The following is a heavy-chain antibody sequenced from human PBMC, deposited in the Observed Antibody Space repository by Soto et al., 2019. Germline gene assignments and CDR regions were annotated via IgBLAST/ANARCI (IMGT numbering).Heavy chain of an antibody. CDR3: ARDSSGYYWFDP. Sequence: SETLSLTCAVSGFSISSGYFWGWIRQPPGKGPEWLGSIYHSGTTYYNPSVRGRVTISVDTSKNQFSLKMSSVTAADTAVYYCARDSSGYYWFDPWGQGTLVTVSS. D-gene: IGHD3-22*01. CDR2: IYHSGTT. V-gene: IGHV4-38-2*02. J-gene: IGHJ5*02. CDR1: GFSISSGYF.